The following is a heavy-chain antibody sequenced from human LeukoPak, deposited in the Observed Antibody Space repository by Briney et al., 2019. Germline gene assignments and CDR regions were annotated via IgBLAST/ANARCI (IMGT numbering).Heavy chain of an antibody. Sequence: SVKVSCKAFGYTFTGYHMHWVRQAPGQGLEWMGGIIPIFGTANYAQKFQGRVTITADESTSTAYMELSSLRSEDTAVYYCARTESSGYYYEPKNGMDVWGQGTTVTVSS. CDR2: IIPIFGTA. CDR3: ARTESSGYYYEPKNGMDV. J-gene: IGHJ6*02. CDR1: GYTFTGYH. D-gene: IGHD3-22*01. V-gene: IGHV1-69*13.